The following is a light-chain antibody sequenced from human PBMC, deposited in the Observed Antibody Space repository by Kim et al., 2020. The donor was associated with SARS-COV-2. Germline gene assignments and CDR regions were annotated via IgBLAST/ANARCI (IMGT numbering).Light chain of an antibody. Sequence: AAGGDGVTITRRASQGISNSLAWYQQKSGKAPNLLLYTTSTLQSGVPSRISGSGSGTDYTLTISSLQPEDFATYCCQQYYSVPLTFGGGTKVDIK. V-gene: IGKV1-NL1*01. CDR1: QGISNS. J-gene: IGKJ4*01. CDR3: QQYYSVPLT. CDR2: TTS.